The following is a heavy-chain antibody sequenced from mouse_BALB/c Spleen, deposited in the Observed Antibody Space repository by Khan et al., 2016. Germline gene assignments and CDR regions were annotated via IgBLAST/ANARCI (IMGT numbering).Heavy chain of an antibody. D-gene: IGHD1-1*01. V-gene: IGHV14-3*02. Sequence: VQLQQSGAELVKPGASVKLSCTASGFNIKDTYMHWVKQRPEQGLEWIGRIDPANGNTKYDPKFQGKATITADTSSNKAYLQLSSLTSEDTTVQYCAGSPSYYYVGFAYWGQGTLVTVSA. CDR2: IDPANGNT. J-gene: IGHJ3*01. CDR1: GFNIKDTY. CDR3: AGSPSYYYVGFAY.